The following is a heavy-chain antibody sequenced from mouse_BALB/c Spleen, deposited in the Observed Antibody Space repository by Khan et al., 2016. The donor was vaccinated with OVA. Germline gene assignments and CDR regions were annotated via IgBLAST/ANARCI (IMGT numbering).Heavy chain of an antibody. J-gene: IGHJ2*01. CDR1: GYSITSGYY. CDR2: ISYDGTN. Sequence: EVQLQESGPGLVKPSQSLSLTCSVTGYSITSGYYWSWIRQFPGNKLEWMGYISYDGTNIYNPSLKNRISITRDTSKNQFFLKLNSVTTEDTATYYCAREGAYYYGSSYYFDYWGQGTTLTVSS. CDR3: AREGAYYYGSSYYFDY. V-gene: IGHV3-6*02. D-gene: IGHD1-1*01.